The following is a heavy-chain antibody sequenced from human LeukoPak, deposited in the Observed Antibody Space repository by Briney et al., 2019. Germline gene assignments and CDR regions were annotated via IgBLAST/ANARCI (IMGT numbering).Heavy chain of an antibody. D-gene: IGHD3-16*02. V-gene: IGHV4-59*08. Sequence: SETLSLTCTVSGGSISSYYWSWIRQPPGKGLEWIGYTYYSGSTNYNPSLKSRVTISVDTSKNQFSLKLSSVTAADTAVYYCARHESWLYQGSYFDYWGQGTLVTVSS. J-gene: IGHJ4*02. CDR1: GGSISSYY. CDR3: ARHESWLYQGSYFDY. CDR2: TYYSGST.